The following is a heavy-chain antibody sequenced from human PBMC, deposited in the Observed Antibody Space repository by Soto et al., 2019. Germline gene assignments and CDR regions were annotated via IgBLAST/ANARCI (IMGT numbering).Heavy chain of an antibody. D-gene: IGHD5-12*01. CDR1: GFTFSSYW. Sequence: EVQLVESGGGLVQPGGSLRLSCAASGFTFSSYWIHWVRQAPGKGLVWVSRINSDGSSTTYADSVKGRFTISRDNAKHTLYLQMNSLRAEDTAVYYCVRVPTGGYAFSLDDYWGQGTLVTVSS. CDR3: VRVPTGGYAFSLDDY. CDR2: INSDGSST. J-gene: IGHJ4*02. V-gene: IGHV3-74*01.